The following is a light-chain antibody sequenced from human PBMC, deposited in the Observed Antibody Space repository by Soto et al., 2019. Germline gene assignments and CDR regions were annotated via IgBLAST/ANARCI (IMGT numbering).Light chain of an antibody. CDR1: SSDVGGYNY. Sequence: QSVLTQPASVSGSPGQSITISCTGTSSDVGGYNYVSWYQQHPGKAPKLMVYEVSNRPSGVSNRLAGFKSGNTASLTISGLQTEDEADYYCSSYTSSATWVFGGGTKLTVL. CDR2: EVS. V-gene: IGLV2-14*01. CDR3: SSYTSSATWV. J-gene: IGLJ3*02.